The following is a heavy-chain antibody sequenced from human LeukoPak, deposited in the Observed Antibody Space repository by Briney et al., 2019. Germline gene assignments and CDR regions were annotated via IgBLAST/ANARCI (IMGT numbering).Heavy chain of an antibody. V-gene: IGHV3-23*01. CDR1: GFTSSSYA. D-gene: IGHD3-10*01. CDR3: AKEGLSGSYYDY. CDR2: VSGSGGST. J-gene: IGHJ4*02. Sequence: GESLKISCAASGFTSSSYAMSWVRQAPGKGLEWVSTVSGSGGSTYYADSVKGRFTISRDNSKNTLYLQMNSLRAEDTAVYYCAKEGLSGSYYDYWGQGTLVTVSS.